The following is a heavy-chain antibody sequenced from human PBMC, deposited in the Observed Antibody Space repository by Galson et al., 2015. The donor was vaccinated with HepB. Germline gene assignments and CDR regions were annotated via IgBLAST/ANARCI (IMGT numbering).Heavy chain of an antibody. CDR3: ARIWIGGYSQTENYYFDY. Sequence: PALVKPTQTLTLTCTFFGFSLSTSGVGVGWIRQPPGKALEWLALIYWDDDKRYSPSLKSRLTISKDTSKSQVVLTMTNMDPVDTATYYCARIWIGGYSQTENYYFDYWGQGTLVTVSS. D-gene: IGHD5-18*01. V-gene: IGHV2-5*02. J-gene: IGHJ4*02. CDR1: GFSLSTSGVG. CDR2: IYWDDDK.